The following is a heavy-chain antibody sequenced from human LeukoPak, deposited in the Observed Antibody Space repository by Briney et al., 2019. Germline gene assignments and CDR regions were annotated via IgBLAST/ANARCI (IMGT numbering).Heavy chain of an antibody. D-gene: IGHD3-10*01. CDR2: IYYTGST. J-gene: IGHJ5*02. Sequence: SETLSLTCSVSGGSVTSGGFYWGWLRQPPGKGPQWIATIYYTGSTYYNPSLQSRVTISIDTSKNQFSLRLTSVTATDTAVYHCARHSGSGSLSRPFDPWGQGTLVTVSS. CDR3: ARHSGSGSLSRPFDP. V-gene: IGHV4-39*01. CDR1: GGSVTSGGFY.